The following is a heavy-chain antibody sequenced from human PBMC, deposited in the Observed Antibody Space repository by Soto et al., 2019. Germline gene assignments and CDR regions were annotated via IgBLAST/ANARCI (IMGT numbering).Heavy chain of an antibody. V-gene: IGHV3-23*01. Sequence: EVQLLESGGGLVQPGGSLRLSCAASGFTFSSYAMWWVRQAPGKGLECVSAISGGGETTYYADSVKGRFTISRDNSKNTLYLQMNSLRAEDTAVYYCSFNCGSVSYYFDYWGQGTLVTVSS. J-gene: IGHJ4*02. CDR1: GFTFSSYA. CDR3: SFNCGSVSYYFDY. D-gene: IGHD3-10*01. CDR2: ISGGGETT.